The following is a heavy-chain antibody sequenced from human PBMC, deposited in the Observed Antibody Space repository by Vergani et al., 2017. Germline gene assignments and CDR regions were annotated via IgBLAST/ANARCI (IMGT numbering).Heavy chain of an antibody. CDR3: TRHQTTVVTDAFDI. Sequence: QAQLVESGGGVVQPGRSLRLSCAASGYSFNRYGMHWVRQAPGKGLEWVGMIWYDGRIKYYADSVKGRFTISRDNSKNTLYLQMTSLSVEDTAMYYCTRHQTTVVTDAFDIWGRGTMVTVSS. V-gene: IGHV3-33*01. J-gene: IGHJ3*02. D-gene: IGHD4-23*01. CDR1: GYSFNRYG. CDR2: IWYDGRIK.